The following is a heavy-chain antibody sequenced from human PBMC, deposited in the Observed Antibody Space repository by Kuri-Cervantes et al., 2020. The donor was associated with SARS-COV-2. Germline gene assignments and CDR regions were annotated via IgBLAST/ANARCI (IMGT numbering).Heavy chain of an antibody. CDR1: GFTFSSYA. D-gene: IGHD3-10*01. V-gene: IGHV3-30-3*01. J-gene: IGHJ4*02. CDR3: ARALLWFGELSGFDY. CDR2: ISYDGSNK. Sequence: GESLKISCAASGFTFSSYAMHWVRQAPGKGLEWVAVISYDGSNKYYADSVKGRFTISRDNSKNTLYLQMNSLRAEDTAVYYCARALLWFGELSGFDYWGQGTLVTVSS.